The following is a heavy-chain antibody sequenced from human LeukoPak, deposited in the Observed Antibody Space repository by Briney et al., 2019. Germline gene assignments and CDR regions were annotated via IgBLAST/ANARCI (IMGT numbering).Heavy chain of an antibody. V-gene: IGHV1-18*01. J-gene: IGHJ4*02. D-gene: IGHD3-16*01. CDR1: GYSFTNYG. Sequence: GASVKVSCKASGYSFTNYGISWVRQAPGQGLEWMGWISAHNGNTNYAQKLQGRVTMTTDTSTSTAYMELRTLRSDDTAVYYCARDHSYAIRGGSFVYWGQGTLVTVSS. CDR2: ISAHNGNT. CDR3: ARDHSYAIRGGSFVY.